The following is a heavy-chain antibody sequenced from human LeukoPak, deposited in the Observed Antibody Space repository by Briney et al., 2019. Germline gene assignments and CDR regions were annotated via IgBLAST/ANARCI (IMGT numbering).Heavy chain of an antibody. CDR3: AKILYSSNIDY. D-gene: IGHD6-19*01. Sequence: QSSETLSLTCTVSGGSISSVSYYWGWIRQPPGKGLECIGSIFYTGRIYYNPSLKRRVTISVDTSKNQFSLKLSSVTAADTAVYYCAKILYSSNIDYWGQGTLVTVSS. V-gene: IGHV4-39*07. CDR1: GGSISSVSYY. J-gene: IGHJ4*02. CDR2: IFYTGRI.